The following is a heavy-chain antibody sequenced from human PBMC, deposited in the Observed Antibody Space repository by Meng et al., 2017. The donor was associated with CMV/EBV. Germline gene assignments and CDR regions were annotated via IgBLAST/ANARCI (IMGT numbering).Heavy chain of an antibody. CDR1: GFTFSSYS. J-gene: IGHJ4*02. CDR3: ARDSRITGNQRLVDY. CDR2: ISSSSSYI. Sequence: GESLKISCAASGFTFSSYSMNWVRQAPGKGLEWVSSISSSSSYIYYADSVKGRFTISRDNAKNSLYLQMNSLRAEDTAVYYCARDSRITGNQRLVDYWGQGTLVTVSS. V-gene: IGHV3-21*01. D-gene: IGHD1-20*01.